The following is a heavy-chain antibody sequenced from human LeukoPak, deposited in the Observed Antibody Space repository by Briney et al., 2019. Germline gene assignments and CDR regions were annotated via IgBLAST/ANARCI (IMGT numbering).Heavy chain of an antibody. J-gene: IGHJ4*02. CDR3: ARRRGDPYSSSWYYFDY. CDR1: GGSISSYY. V-gene: IGHV4-59*08. CDR2: IYYNGST. Sequence: PSETLSLTCTVSGGSISSYYWSWIRQPPGKGLEWIGYIYYNGSTNYNPPLKSRVTISVDTSKNQFSLKLNSVTAADTAVYYCARRRGDPYSSSWYYFDYWGRGVLVTVSS. D-gene: IGHD6-13*01.